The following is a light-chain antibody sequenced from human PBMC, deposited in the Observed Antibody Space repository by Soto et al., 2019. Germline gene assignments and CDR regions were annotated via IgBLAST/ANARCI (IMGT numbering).Light chain of an antibody. V-gene: IGLV2-14*01. CDR3: SSYTSSSTLYV. J-gene: IGLJ1*01. Sequence: QSALTQPASVSGSPRQSITISCTGASSDVGGYTYVSWYQQHPSKAPKLMIYEVNNRPSGVSHRLSGSKSGNTASLTISGLQAEDEADYYCSSYTSSSTLYVFGTGTKVTVL. CDR1: SSDVGGYTY. CDR2: EVN.